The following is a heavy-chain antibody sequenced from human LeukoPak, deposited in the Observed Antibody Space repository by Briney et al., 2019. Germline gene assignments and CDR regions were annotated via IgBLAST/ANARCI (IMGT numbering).Heavy chain of an antibody. Sequence: ASVKVSCKASGGTFSSYAISWVRQAPGQGLEWMGGIIPIFGTANYAQKFQGRVTITADESTSTAYMELSSLRSEDTAVYYCASGVGYSYGYLYYYYGMDVWGQGTTVTVSS. D-gene: IGHD5-18*01. CDR1: GGTFSSYA. CDR2: IIPIFGTA. CDR3: ASGVGYSYGYLYYYYGMDV. V-gene: IGHV1-69*13. J-gene: IGHJ6*02.